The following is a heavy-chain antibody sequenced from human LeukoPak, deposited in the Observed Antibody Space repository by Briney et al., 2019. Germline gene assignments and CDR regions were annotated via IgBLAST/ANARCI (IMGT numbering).Heavy chain of an antibody. D-gene: IGHD3-10*01. CDR3: ARDMSYYGSGRSGTGAFDI. CDR2: IDPNNGGT. J-gene: IGHJ3*02. V-gene: IGHV1-2*04. Sequence: ASVTVSCKASGYTFTGSYVHWVRQAPGQGLEWMGWIDPNNGGTNYAQKFQGWVTMTRDTSISTAYMELSRLRSDDTAVYYCARDMSYYGSGRSGTGAFDIWGQGTMVTVAS. CDR1: GYTFTGSY.